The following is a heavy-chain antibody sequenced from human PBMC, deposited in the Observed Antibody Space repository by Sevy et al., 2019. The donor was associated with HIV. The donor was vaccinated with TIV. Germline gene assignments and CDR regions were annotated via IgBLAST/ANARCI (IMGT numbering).Heavy chain of an antibody. J-gene: IGHJ4*02. CDR2: ISSSSTYI. D-gene: IGHD3-3*01. CDR3: ASYSGPFLGGYYLDH. CDR1: GFSLNNFN. Sequence: GGSLRLSCAASGFSLNNFNIIWVRQAPGKGLEWVSSISSSSTYIYYADSVKGRFTISRDNADNSLHLQMNSLRAEDTAVYYWASYSGPFLGGYYLDHWGQGTLVTVSS. V-gene: IGHV3-21*01.